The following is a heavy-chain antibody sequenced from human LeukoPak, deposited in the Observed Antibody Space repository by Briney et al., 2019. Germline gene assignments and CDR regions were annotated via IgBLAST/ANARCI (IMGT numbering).Heavy chain of an antibody. J-gene: IGHJ5*02. CDR3: ASTPRSWFGEENWFDP. Sequence: SETLSLTCTVSGGSISSYYWSWIRQPPGKGLEWIGYIYYSGSTYYNPSLKSRVTISVDTSKNQFSLKLSSVTAADTAVYYCASTPRSWFGEENWFDPWGQGTLVTVSS. V-gene: IGHV4-59*08. D-gene: IGHD3-10*01. CDR1: GGSISSYY. CDR2: IYYSGST.